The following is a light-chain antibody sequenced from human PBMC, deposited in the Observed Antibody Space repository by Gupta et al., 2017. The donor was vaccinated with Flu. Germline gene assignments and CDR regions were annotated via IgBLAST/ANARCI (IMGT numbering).Light chain of an antibody. CDR2: GAA. V-gene: IGKV3-20*01. CDR1: QPVSSY. CDR3: QQSGTSPLIT. J-gene: IGKJ5*01. Sequence: EIVFTQSPGTLSLSPGERDTLSCRASQPVSSYLAWYQQKPGQAPRLLIYGAANRANGVPDRFSGRGSVTDFTLTISRLEPEDFAVYFCQQSGTSPLITFGQGTRLEIK.